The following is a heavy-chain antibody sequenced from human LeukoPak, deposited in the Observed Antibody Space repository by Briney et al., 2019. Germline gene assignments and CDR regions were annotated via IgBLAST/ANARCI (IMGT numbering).Heavy chain of an antibody. J-gene: IGHJ5*02. D-gene: IGHD3-3*01. Sequence: SETLSLTCAVYGGSFSGYYWSWIRQPPGKGLEWIGEINHSESTNYNPSLKSRVTISVDTSKNQFSLKLSSVTAADTAVYYCARALLYYDFWSGYRNWFDPWGQGTLVTVSS. CDR1: GGSFSGYY. CDR3: ARALLYYDFWSGYRNWFDP. V-gene: IGHV4-34*01. CDR2: INHSEST.